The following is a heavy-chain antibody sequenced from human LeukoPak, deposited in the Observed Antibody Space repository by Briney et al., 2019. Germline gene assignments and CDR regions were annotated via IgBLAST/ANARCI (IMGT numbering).Heavy chain of an antibody. CDR3: ARSGPSIAARSWFDP. CDR2: ISAYNGNT. V-gene: IGHV1-18*01. J-gene: IGHJ5*02. D-gene: IGHD6-6*01. Sequence: GASVKVSCKPSGYTFTSYGISWVRQAPGQGLEWMGWISAYNGNTNYAQKLQGRVTITADKSASTAYMELSSLRSEDTAVYYCARSGPSIAARSWFDPWGQGTLVTVSS. CDR1: GYTFTSYG.